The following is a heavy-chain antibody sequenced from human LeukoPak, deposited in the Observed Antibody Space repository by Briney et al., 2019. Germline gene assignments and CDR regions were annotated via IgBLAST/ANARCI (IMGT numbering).Heavy chain of an antibody. D-gene: IGHD1-26*01. J-gene: IGHJ6*03. CDR3: ARRVQSGSYYDYYYMDV. Sequence: PSETLSLTCTVSGGSISSYYWSWIRRPPGKGLEWIGYIYTSGSTNYNPSLKSRVTISVDTSKNQFSLKLSSVTAADTAVYYCARRVQSGSYYDYYYMDVWGKGTTVTVSS. CDR2: IYTSGST. V-gene: IGHV4-4*09. CDR1: GGSISSYY.